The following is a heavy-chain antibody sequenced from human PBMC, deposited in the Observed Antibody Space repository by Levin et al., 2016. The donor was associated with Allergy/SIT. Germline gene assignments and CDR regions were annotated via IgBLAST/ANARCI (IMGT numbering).Heavy chain of an antibody. V-gene: IGHV3-30*18. J-gene: IGHJ4*02. CDR2: ISYDGSNK. D-gene: IGHD3-9*01. CDR3: AKEAPRVLTGFHFDY. Sequence: VRQAPGKGLEWVAVISYDGSNKYYADSVKGRFTISRDNSKNTLYLQMNSLRAEDTAVYYCAKEAPRVLTGFHFDYWGQGTLVTVSS.